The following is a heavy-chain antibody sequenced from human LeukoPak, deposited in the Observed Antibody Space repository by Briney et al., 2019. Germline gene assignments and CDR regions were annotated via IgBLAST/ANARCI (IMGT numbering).Heavy chain of an antibody. CDR1: GFTFSSYA. Sequence: GGSLRLSCAASGFTFSSYAMSWVRQAPGKGLEWVSAISAGGGSTYYADSVRGRFTISRDNSKNTLYLQMNSLRAEDTAVYYCAKIAPGGSYKGEFDCWGQGTLVTVSS. J-gene: IGHJ4*02. D-gene: IGHD1-26*01. CDR3: AKIAPGGSYKGEFDC. V-gene: IGHV3-23*01. CDR2: ISAGGGST.